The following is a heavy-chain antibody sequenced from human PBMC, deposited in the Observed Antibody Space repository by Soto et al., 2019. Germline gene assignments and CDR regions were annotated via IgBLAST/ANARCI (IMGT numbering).Heavy chain of an antibody. D-gene: IGHD4-4*01. J-gene: IGHJ6*02. CDR3: ARGYSNAKWDYYYGMDV. CDR2: ISAYNGNT. V-gene: IGHV1-18*01. Sequence: ASVKVSCKASGYTFTSYGISWVRQAPGQGLEWMGWISAYNGNTNYAQKLQGRVTMTTDTSTSTAYMELRSLRSDDTAVYYCARGYSNAKWDYYYGMDVWGQGTTVTVSS. CDR1: GYTFTSYG.